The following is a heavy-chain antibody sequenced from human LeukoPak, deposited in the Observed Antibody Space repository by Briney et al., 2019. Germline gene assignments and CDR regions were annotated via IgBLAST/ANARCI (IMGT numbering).Heavy chain of an antibody. CDR3: TRRVRGVVIFSRAQGSFDL. CDR1: GYTFINYD. Sequence: ASVKVSCKASGYTFINYDINWIRKAAGQGPEWMGWMHPSSGDTGNAEKFHGRVTMTRDTSTSTAYMELSSLRSDDTAVYYCTRRVRGVVIFSRAQGSFDLWGQGTLVTVSS. CDR2: MHPSSGDT. D-gene: IGHD3-10*01. V-gene: IGHV1-8*02. J-gene: IGHJ3*01.